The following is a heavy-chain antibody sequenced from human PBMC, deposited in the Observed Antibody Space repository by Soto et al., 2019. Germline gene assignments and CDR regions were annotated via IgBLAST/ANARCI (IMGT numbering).Heavy chain of an antibody. J-gene: IGHJ4*02. Sequence: QVQLVQSGAEVKKPGASVKVSCKASGYTFTNYAMHWVRQAPGQRLEWMGWINAGNGNTKYSQKFQGRVTITRDTSASTAYMDRSSLRSEDTAVYYCARGPGGPDGPGDYWGQGTLVTGSS. V-gene: IGHV1-3*01. D-gene: IGHD2-15*01. CDR3: ARGPGGPDGPGDY. CDR2: INAGNGNT. CDR1: GYTFTNYA.